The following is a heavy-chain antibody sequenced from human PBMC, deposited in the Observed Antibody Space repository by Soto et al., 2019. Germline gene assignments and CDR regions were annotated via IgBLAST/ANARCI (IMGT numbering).Heavy chain of an antibody. Sequence: PGGSLRLSCAASGFTFSSYWMSWVRQAPGKGLEWVANIKQDGSEKYYVDSVKGRFTISRDNAKNSLYLQMNSLRAEDTAVYYCARSGDVVGPGESWFGEFLYPQNYHHYSMDVGAKGTTDPGS. CDR1: GFTFSSYW. D-gene: IGHD3-10*01. CDR3: ARSGDVVGPGESWFGEFLYPQNYHHYSMDV. V-gene: IGHV3-7*01. CDR2: IKQDGSEK. J-gene: IGHJ6*03.